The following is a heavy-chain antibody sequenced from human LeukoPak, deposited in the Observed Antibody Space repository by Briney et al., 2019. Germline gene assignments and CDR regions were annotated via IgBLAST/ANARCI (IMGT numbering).Heavy chain of an antibody. Sequence: GGSLRLSCAASGFTFSSYAMSWVRKAPGKGLEWVSAISGSGGSTYYADSVKGRFTISRDNSKNTLYLQMNSLRAEDTAVYYCAKYSGSGSYYYYYYMDVWGKGTTVTVSS. CDR2: ISGSGGST. D-gene: IGHD3-10*01. CDR3: AKYSGSGSYYYYYYMDV. V-gene: IGHV3-23*01. J-gene: IGHJ6*03. CDR1: GFTFSSYA.